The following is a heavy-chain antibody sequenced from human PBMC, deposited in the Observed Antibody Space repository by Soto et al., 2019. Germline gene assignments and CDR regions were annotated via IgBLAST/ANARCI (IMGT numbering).Heavy chain of an antibody. CDR3: ATEKLGKTFFDN. D-gene: IGHD6-13*01. J-gene: IGHJ4*02. CDR2: IYPSVSS. CDR1: GFAISRGYY. Sequence: SETLSLTCNVSGFAISRGYYWSWVRQPPGKGLEWIGSIYPSVSSYHNPSLESRLTLSIDTSKNQFTLKLASVTAADTALYYCATEKLGKTFFDNWGPGTEVSVTS. V-gene: IGHV4-38-2*02.